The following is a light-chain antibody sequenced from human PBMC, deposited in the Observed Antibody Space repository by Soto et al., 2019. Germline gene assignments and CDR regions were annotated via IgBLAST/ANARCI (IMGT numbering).Light chain of an antibody. CDR1: QAVSIY. CDR3: LQYSTWPPLYT. V-gene: IGKV3-15*01. CDR2: DSS. Sequence: EIVMTQSPAALSVSLGERVSLTCRASQAVSIYLAWYQQTPGQAPRLLISDSSTRATDIPDRFSGSGSGTDFTLTISSLQSSDLAVYYCLQYSTWPPLYTFGQGTKLEIK. J-gene: IGKJ2*01.